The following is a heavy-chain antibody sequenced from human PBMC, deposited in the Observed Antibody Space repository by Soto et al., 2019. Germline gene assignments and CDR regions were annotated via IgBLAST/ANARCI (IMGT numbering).Heavy chain of an antibody. D-gene: IGHD1-26*01. CDR1: GGTFSSYA. V-gene: IGHV1-69*13. CDR2: IIPIFGTA. CDR3: ARGKIVGATTGYGYFDY. Sequence: ASVKVSCKASGGTFSSYAISWVRQAPGQGLEWMGGIIPIFGTANYAQKFQGRVTITADESTSTAYMELSSLRSEDTAVYYCARGKIVGATTGYGYFDYWGQGTLVTVSS. J-gene: IGHJ4*02.